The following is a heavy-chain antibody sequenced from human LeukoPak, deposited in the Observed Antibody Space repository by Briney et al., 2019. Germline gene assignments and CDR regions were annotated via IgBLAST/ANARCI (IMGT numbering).Heavy chain of an antibody. CDR1: GFTFSSYG. V-gene: IGHV3-33*01. CDR2: IWYDGSNK. J-gene: IGHJ6*02. D-gene: IGHD6-13*01. Sequence: GRSLRLSCVASGFTFSSYGMHWVRQAPGKGLEWVAVIWYDGSNKYYADSVKGRFTISRDNSKNTLYLQMNSLRAEDTAVYYCARDQVIAAAGLYYYYGMDVWGQGTTVTVSS. CDR3: ARDQVIAAAGLYYYYGMDV.